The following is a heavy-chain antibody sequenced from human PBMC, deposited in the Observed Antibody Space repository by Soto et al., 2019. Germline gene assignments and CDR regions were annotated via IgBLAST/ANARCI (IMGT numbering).Heavy chain of an antibody. V-gene: IGHV4-39*07. CDR3: AKGGGSLWS. Sequence: PSETLYLTCNVSGGSISNSSYYWGWIRQPPGKGLERIGSIYYSGSTYYNPFLKSRFPMSLDTSKNQFSLKLSSLTASDTAVYYCAKGGGSLWSWGQGTLVTVS. J-gene: IGHJ5*02. CDR2: IYYSGST. CDR1: GGSISNSSYY. D-gene: IGHD3-10*01.